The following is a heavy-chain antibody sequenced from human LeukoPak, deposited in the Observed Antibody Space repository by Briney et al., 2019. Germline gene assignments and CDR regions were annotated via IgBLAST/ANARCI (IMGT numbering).Heavy chain of an antibody. CDR1: GFTFSSYS. Sequence: GGSLRLSCAASGFTFSSYSMNWVRQAPGKGLEWVSYISSSSSTIYYADSVKGRFTISRDNAKNSLYLQMNSLRAEDTAVYYCARWNSGWEFDYWGQGTLVSVSS. V-gene: IGHV3-48*04. CDR3: ARWNSGWEFDY. D-gene: IGHD6-19*01. J-gene: IGHJ4*02. CDR2: ISSSSSTI.